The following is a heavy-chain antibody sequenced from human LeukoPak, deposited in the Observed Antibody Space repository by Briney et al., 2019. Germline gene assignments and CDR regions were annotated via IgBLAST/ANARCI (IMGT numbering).Heavy chain of an antibody. CDR1: GLTFSSYW. Sequence: PGGSLRLSCAASGLTFSSYWMSWVRQAPGKGLEWVANIKQDGSEKYYVDSVKGRFTISRDNAKNSLYLQMNSLRAEDTAVYYCARDHIAARRYYYGMDVWGQGTTVTVSS. CDR3: ARDHIAARRYYYGMDV. V-gene: IGHV3-7*01. D-gene: IGHD6-6*01. CDR2: IKQDGSEK. J-gene: IGHJ6*02.